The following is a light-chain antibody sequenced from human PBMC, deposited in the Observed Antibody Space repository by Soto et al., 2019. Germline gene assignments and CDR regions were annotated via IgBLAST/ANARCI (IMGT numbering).Light chain of an antibody. V-gene: IGLV2-14*01. CDR3: QSYDNSLVTWV. CDR1: SSDIGDYDY. Sequence: QSALTQPASVSGSPGQSITISCTGTSSDIGDYDYVSWYQHLPGKAPKLLIFDVTHRPSGVSDRFSGSKSGNTASLTISGVRPEDEADYYCQSYDNSLVTWVFGGGTKVTVL. CDR2: DVT. J-gene: IGLJ3*02.